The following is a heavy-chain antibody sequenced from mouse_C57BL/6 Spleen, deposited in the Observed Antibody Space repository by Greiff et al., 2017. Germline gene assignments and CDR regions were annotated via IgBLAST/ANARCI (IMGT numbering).Heavy chain of an antibody. Sequence: VQLQQPGAELVKPGASVKMSCKASGYTFTSYWITWVKQRPGQGLEWIGDIYPGSGSTNYNEKFKSKATRTGDTSSSTAYMQLISLTSEDPAVFYCARRAASYGYDRFDYWGQGTTLTVSS. CDR1: GYTFTSYW. CDR2: IYPGSGST. J-gene: IGHJ2*01. V-gene: IGHV1-55*01. D-gene: IGHD2-9*01. CDR3: ARRAASYGYDRFDY.